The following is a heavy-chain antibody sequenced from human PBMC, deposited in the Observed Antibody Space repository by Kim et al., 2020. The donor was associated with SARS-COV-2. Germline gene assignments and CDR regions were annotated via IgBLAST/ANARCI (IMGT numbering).Heavy chain of an antibody. CDR2: IKQDGGLG. CDR1: GFTFTGFW. CDR3: VRDRGIWRRGISLDY. V-gene: IGHV3-7*01. Sequence: GGSLRLSCVTSGFTFTGFWMSWVRQTPGKGLEWVANIKQDGGLGFYADSVKGRFTISRDNAKKSLFLQMDSLTVEDTAVYYCVRDRGIWRRGISLDYWGQGTPVSVSS. D-gene: IGHD1-20*01. J-gene: IGHJ4*02.